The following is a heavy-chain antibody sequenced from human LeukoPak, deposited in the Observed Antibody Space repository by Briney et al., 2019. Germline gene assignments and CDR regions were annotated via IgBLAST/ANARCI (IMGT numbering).Heavy chain of an antibody. CDR3: ARDSPYYYDSSGYYHLYFDY. CDR2: INWNGGRS. D-gene: IGHD3-22*01. CDR1: GFTFDDYG. V-gene: IGHV3-20*04. Sequence: GGSLRLSCAAAGFTFDDYGMSWVRQTPGKGLEWASGINWNGGRSGYADSVKGRFTISRDNAQKSLYLQMNSLRAEDTALYYCARDSPYYYDSSGYYHLYFDYWGQGTLVTVSS. J-gene: IGHJ4*02.